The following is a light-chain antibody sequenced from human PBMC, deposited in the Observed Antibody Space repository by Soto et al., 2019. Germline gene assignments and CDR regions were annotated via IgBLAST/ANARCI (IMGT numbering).Light chain of an antibody. Sequence: QSALTQPASVSGSPGQSITISCTGTSSDVGGYNYVSWYQQHPGKAPKLMIYEVSNRPSGVSNRFSGSKSGDTASLTISGLQAEDEADYYCTSSSTLEGVVFGGGTKLTVL. V-gene: IGLV2-14*01. J-gene: IGLJ2*01. CDR3: YYCTSSSTLEGVV. CDR1: SSDVGGYNY. CDR2: EVS.